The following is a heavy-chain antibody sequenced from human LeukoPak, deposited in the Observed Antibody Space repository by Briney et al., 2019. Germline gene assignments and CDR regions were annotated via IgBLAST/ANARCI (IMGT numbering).Heavy chain of an antibody. CDR1: GGTFSSYA. V-gene: IGHV1-69*01. J-gene: IGHJ6*03. D-gene: IGHD6-6*01. Sequence: SVKVSCKASGGTFSSYAISWVRQAPGEGLEWMGGIIPIFGTANYAQKFQGRVTITADESTSTAYMELSSLRSEDTAVYYCAGKEYSSSYYYYYYYMDVWGKGTTVTVSS. CDR2: IIPIFGTA. CDR3: AGKEYSSSYYYYYYYMDV.